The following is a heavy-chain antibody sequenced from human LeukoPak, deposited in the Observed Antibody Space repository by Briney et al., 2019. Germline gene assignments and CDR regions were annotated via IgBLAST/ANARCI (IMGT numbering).Heavy chain of an antibody. Sequence: GGSLRLSCAASGFTFSSYTMHWVRQAPGKGLEWVALILYDGSNKYYADSVKGRFTIPRDNSKNTLYLQMHSLRAEDTALYYCARETGSSVGSTDFDYWGQGTLVTVSS. J-gene: IGHJ4*02. V-gene: IGHV3-30*04. CDR1: GFTFSSYT. CDR3: ARETGSSVGSTDFDY. CDR2: ILYDGSNK. D-gene: IGHD6-6*01.